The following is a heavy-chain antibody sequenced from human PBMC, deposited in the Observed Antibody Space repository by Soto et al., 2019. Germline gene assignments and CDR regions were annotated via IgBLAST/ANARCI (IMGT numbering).Heavy chain of an antibody. CDR2: ISYDGSQE. Sequence: QVQLVESGGGVVQPGRSLILSCAASGFSLSNCGMHWVRQAPGKGLEWVAMISYDGSQEHFIDSVKGRFTISRDNSKNTLYLQMNRLRPEDMAVYYCAKDLYSSGWYNYFDPRGQGTLVTVSS. CDR1: GFSLSNCG. CDR3: AKDLYSSGWYNYFDP. V-gene: IGHV3-30*18. D-gene: IGHD6-19*01. J-gene: IGHJ5*02.